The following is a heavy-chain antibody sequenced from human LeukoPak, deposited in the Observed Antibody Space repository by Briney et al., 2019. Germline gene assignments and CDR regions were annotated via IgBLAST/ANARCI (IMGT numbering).Heavy chain of an antibody. D-gene: IGHD3-3*02. Sequence: SETLSLTCTVSGASVSDYYWSCIRQPAGKGLEWIGGIFTTGSTDYHPSLKSRVTMTRDRSKNQLFLKLASVTAADTAVYYCERASDSIFSYYYHMDLWGKGITVTVSS. V-gene: IGHV4-4*07. CDR3: ERASDSIFSYYYHMDL. CDR1: GASVSDYY. CDR2: IFTTGST. J-gene: IGHJ6*03.